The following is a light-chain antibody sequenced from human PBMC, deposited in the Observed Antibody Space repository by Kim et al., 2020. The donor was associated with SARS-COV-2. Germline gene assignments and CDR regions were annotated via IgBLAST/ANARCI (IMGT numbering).Light chain of an antibody. CDR2: RNN. J-gene: IGLJ3*02. CDR1: SSNIGSNY. Sequence: QSVLTQPPSASGTPGQRATISCSGSSSNIGSNYVYWYQQLPGTAPKLLIYRNNQRPSGVPDRFSGSKSGTSASLAISGLQSEDEADYYCAAWDDSLSGWVFGGGTQLTVL. V-gene: IGLV1-47*01. CDR3: AAWDDSLSGWV.